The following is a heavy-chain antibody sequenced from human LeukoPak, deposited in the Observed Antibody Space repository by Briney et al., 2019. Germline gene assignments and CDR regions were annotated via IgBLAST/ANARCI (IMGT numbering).Heavy chain of an antibody. J-gene: IGHJ5*02. D-gene: IGHD5-24*01. Sequence: EASVTVSCKASGYTFTGSYMHWVRQAPGQGLEWMGVISPSGGSTSYAQKFQGRVTLTRDMSTSTDYLELSSLRSEDTAVYYCARDNSVRDAAWWFNPWGQGTLVTVSS. V-gene: IGHV1-46*01. CDR2: ISPSGGST. CDR3: ARDNSVRDAAWWFNP. CDR1: GYTFTGSY.